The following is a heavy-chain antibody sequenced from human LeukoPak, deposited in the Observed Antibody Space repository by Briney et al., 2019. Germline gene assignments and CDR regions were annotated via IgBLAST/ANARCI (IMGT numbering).Heavy chain of an antibody. V-gene: IGHV4-4*07. Sequence: PSETLSLTCTVSGGALSRFYWSWIRQPAGKGLEWTGRIYSSGSTNYNPSLRSRVAMSVDTYKNQFSLKLSSVTAADTAVYYCARNRGSTVITDQYYYYYMDVWGKGTTVTVSS. CDR1: GGALSRFY. CDR3: ARNRGSTVITDQYYYYYMDV. D-gene: IGHD4-11*01. CDR2: IYSSGST. J-gene: IGHJ6*03.